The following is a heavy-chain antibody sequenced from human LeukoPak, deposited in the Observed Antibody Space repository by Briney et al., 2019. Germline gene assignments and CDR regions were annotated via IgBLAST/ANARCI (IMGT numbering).Heavy chain of an antibody. Sequence: PSETLSLTCTVSGGSIGTYHWSWIRQPAGKGLEWIGRIFTTGGANYNPSLKSRVTMSLDTSKNLFSLKLNSVTAADTAVYYCVRDGPSWGLLWGQGALVTVSS. D-gene: IGHD3-16*01. V-gene: IGHV4-4*07. J-gene: IGHJ4*02. CDR3: VRDGPSWGLL. CDR2: IFTTGGA. CDR1: GGSIGTYH.